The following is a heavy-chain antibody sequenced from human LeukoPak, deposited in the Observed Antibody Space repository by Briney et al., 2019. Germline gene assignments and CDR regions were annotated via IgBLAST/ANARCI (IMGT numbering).Heavy chain of an antibody. V-gene: IGHV3-43*02. CDR2: IRADGATT. CDR3: ARDNTGSYEY. D-gene: IGHD1-26*01. Sequence: PGGSLRLSCAASGFTFGDYDMHWVRQAPGKGLEWDSLIRADGATTRYTDSVKGRFTISSDNSKDSLYLQMNSLRTEDTDLYYCARDNTGSYEYWGQGTLVTVSP. J-gene: IGHJ4*02. CDR1: GFTFGDYD.